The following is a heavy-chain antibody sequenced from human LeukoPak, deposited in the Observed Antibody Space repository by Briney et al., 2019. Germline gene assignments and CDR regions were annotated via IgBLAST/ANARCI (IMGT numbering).Heavy chain of an antibody. J-gene: IGHJ6*03. CDR3: ARVSYDILTGYSAYYYMDV. CDR1: GGSFSGYY. D-gene: IGHD3-9*01. CDR2: INHSGST. V-gene: IGHV4-34*01. Sequence: SETLSLTCAVYGGSFSGYYWSWIRQPPGKGLEWIGEINHSGSTNYNPSLKSRVTISVDTSKNQFSLKLSSVTAADTAVYYCARVSYDILTGYSAYYYMDVWGKGTTVTISS.